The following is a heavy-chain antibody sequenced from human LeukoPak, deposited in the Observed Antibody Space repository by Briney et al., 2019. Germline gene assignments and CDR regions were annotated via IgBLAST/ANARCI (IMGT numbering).Heavy chain of an antibody. Sequence: ASVKVSCKASGYTFTSYGISWVRQAPGQGLEWMGWISAYNGNTNYAQKLQGRVTMTTDTSTSTAYMELRSLRSDDTAMYYCARDLAIVGAKECAFDIWGQGTMVTVSS. V-gene: IGHV1-18*01. CDR2: ISAYNGNT. CDR3: ARDLAIVGAKECAFDI. D-gene: IGHD1-26*01. CDR1: GYTFTSYG. J-gene: IGHJ3*02.